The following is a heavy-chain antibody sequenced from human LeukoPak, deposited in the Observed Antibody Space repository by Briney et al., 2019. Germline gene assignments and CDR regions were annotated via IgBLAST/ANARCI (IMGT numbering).Heavy chain of an antibody. Sequence: PSETLSLTCTVSGGSISSYYWSWIRQPPGKGPEWIGYIYYSGSTNYNPSLKSRVATSVDTSKNQFSLKLSSVTAADTAVYYCARWGGSYHFDYWGQGTLVTVSS. D-gene: IGHD1-26*01. CDR3: ARWGGSYHFDY. CDR2: IYYSGST. CDR1: GGSISSYY. V-gene: IGHV4-59*08. J-gene: IGHJ4*02.